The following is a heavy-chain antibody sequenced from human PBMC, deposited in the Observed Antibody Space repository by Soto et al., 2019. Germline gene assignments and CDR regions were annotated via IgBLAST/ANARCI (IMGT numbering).Heavy chain of an antibody. V-gene: IGHV3-30*18. J-gene: IGHJ4*02. Sequence: GGSLRLSCAASGFTFSSYGMHWVRQAPGKGLEWVAVISYDGSNKYYADSVKGRFTISRDNSKNTLYLQMNSLRAEDTAVYYCAKDQYITMVRGVISGPLDYWGQGTLVTVSS. CDR3: AKDQYITMVRGVISGPLDY. CDR2: ISYDGSNK. CDR1: GFTFSSYG. D-gene: IGHD3-10*01.